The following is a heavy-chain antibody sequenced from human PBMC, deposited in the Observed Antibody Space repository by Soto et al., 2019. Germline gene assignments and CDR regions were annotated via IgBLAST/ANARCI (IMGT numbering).Heavy chain of an antibody. Sequence: GGSLRLSCVASGQTFNRYWMSWVRQAPGKGLEWVANIKQDGTEEYYVDSVKGRFTISRDNAKKSLYLQMNSLRAEDTAMYYCVRTHFDSWAFNLYGMDVWGQGTTVTVSS. CDR1: GQTFNRYW. V-gene: IGHV3-7*03. J-gene: IGHJ6*02. CDR3: VRTHFDSWAFNLYGMDV. CDR2: IKQDGTEE. D-gene: IGHD3-3*01.